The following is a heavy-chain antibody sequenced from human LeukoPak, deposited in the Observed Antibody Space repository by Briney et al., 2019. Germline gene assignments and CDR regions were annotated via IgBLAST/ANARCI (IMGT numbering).Heavy chain of an antibody. CDR1: GGSISSGGYY. D-gene: IGHD1-7*01. Sequence: SQTLSLTCTVSGGSISSGGYYWSWIRQPPGKGLEWIGYIYHSGSTYYNPSLKSRVTISVDRSKNQFSLKLSSVTAADTAVYYCARLYNWNYDAFDIWGQGTMVTVSS. CDR2: IYHSGST. J-gene: IGHJ3*02. V-gene: IGHV4-30-2*01. CDR3: ARLYNWNYDAFDI.